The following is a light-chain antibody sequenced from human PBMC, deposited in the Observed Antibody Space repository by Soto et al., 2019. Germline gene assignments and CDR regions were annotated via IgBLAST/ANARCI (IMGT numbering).Light chain of an antibody. CDR2: EVS. J-gene: IGLJ1*01. V-gene: IGLV2-14*01. CDR3: SSYTSSNTRYV. CDR1: SSDVGGYNY. Sequence: QSALTQPASVSGSPGQSITISCTGTSSDVGGYNYVSWYQQHPGKAPKLMIYEVSNRPSGVSNRFSGSKSGNTASLTISGLQAEDEADYYCSSYTSSNTRYVFGTGTKVTGL.